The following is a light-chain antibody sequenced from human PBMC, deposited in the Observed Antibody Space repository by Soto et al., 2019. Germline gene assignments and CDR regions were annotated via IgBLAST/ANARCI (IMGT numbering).Light chain of an antibody. V-gene: IGLV2-14*01. J-gene: IGLJ1*01. CDR3: SSYTSSSTLV. Sequence: QSALTQPASVSGSPGQSITISCTGTSSDVGGYNYVSWYQQHPGKAPKLLIYLVSNRPSGVSNRFSASKSGNTASLSISGLQAEDEADYYCSSYTSSSTLVFGTGTK. CDR1: SSDVGGYNY. CDR2: LVS.